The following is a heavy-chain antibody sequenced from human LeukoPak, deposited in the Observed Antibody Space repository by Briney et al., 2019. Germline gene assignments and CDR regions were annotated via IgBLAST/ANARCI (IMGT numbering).Heavy chain of an antibody. V-gene: IGHV3-74*01. CDR2: INLDGSST. D-gene: IGHD1-26*01. CDR3: GREGVVGAVDC. J-gene: IGHJ4*02. CDR1: GFTFSSYW. Sequence: PGGSLRLSCAASGFTFSSYWMHWVRQAPGKGLVWVSCINLDGSSTGHADPVRGRLTISRDNAKNTLYLQMNSLRAEDTGVYYCGREGVVGAVDCWGQGTRVTVSS.